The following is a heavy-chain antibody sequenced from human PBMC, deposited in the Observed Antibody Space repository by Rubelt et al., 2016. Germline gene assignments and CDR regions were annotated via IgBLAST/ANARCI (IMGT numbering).Heavy chain of an antibody. CDR1: GYTFTSYG. CDR2: IIPILGIA. V-gene: IGHV1-69*10. J-gene: IGHJ3*02. D-gene: IGHD1-1*01. Sequence: QVQLVQSGAEVKKPGASVKVSCTASGYTFTSYGISWVRQAPGQGLEWMGWIIPILGIANYAQKFKGRVTITADKATSTAYMELRSLSAEDRAVYYCARDQLALYAFDIWGQGTMVTVSS. CDR3: ARDQLALYAFDI.